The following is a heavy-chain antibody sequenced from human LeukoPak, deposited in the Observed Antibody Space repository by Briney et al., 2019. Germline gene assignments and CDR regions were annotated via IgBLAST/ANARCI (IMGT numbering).Heavy chain of an antibody. CDR2: ISGSGGST. CDR3: AKDSLQYYCGSGTPVGFDP. D-gene: IGHD3-10*01. CDR1: GFTFSSYA. J-gene: IGHJ5*02. Sequence: PGGSLRLSCAASGFTFSSYAMSWVRQAPGKGLEWVSAISGSGGSTYYADSVKGRFTISRDNSKNTLYLQMNSLRAEDTAVYYCAKDSLQYYCGSGTPVGFDPWGQGTLVTVSS. V-gene: IGHV3-23*01.